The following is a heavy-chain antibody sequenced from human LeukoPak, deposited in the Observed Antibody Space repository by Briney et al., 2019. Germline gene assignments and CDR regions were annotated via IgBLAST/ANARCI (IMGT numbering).Heavy chain of an antibody. CDR3: ARLPAAAPGWFDP. J-gene: IGHJ5*02. D-gene: IGHD3-10*01. CDR2: IYPGDSDT. V-gene: IGHV5-51*02. Sequence: GKGLEWMGIIYPGDSDTRYSPSFQGQVTISADKSISTAYLQWSSLKASVTAMYYCARLPAAAPGWFDPWGQGTLVTVSS.